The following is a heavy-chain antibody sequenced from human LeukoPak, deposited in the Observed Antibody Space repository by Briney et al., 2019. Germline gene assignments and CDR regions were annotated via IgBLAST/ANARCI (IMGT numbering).Heavy chain of an antibody. CDR2: IKSKTDGGTT. V-gene: IGHV3-15*01. J-gene: IGHJ5*02. Sequence: GGSLRLSCAASGFTFSNAWMGWVRQAPGKGLEWVGRIKSKTDGGTTDYAAPVNGRFTISRDDPKNTLYLQMNSLKTEDTAVYYCTTRLLWFGELPNWFDPWGQGTLVTVSS. CDR3: TTRLLWFGELPNWFDP. D-gene: IGHD3-10*01. CDR1: GFTFSNAW.